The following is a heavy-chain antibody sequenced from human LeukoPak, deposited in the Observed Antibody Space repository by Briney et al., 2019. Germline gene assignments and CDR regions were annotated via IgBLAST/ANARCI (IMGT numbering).Heavy chain of an antibody. CDR3: ARTHSSGWVFDY. CDR1: GYTFTSYG. V-gene: IGHV1-18*01. D-gene: IGHD6-19*01. J-gene: IGHJ4*02. Sequence: ASVKVSCKASGYTFTSYGISWVRHAPGQGLEWMGWISAYNGNTNYAQKLQGRVTMTTDTSTSTAYMELRSLRSDDTAVYYCARTHSSGWVFDYWGQGTLVTVSS. CDR2: ISAYNGNT.